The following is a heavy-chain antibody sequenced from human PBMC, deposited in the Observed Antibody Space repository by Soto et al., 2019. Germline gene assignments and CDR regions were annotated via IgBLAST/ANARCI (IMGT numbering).Heavy chain of an antibody. CDR2: IYYTGST. J-gene: IGHJ4*02. Sequence: QVQLQESGPGLVKPSQTLSLTCTVSGGSISIGDYCWSWVRQTPGNGLEWIGYIYYTGSTDYNPSLKSRVSISVDTSKNQFFLTLRSVTAADTAVYYCAREISTAGTAPTDYWGQGTLVTVSS. D-gene: IGHD6-13*01. V-gene: IGHV4-30-4*01. CDR1: GGSISIGDYC. CDR3: AREISTAGTAPTDY.